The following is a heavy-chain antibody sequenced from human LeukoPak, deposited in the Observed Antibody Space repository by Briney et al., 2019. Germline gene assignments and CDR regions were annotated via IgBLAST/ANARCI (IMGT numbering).Heavy chain of an antibody. V-gene: IGHV1-2*02. J-gene: IGHJ4*02. CDR1: GYTFTGYY. D-gene: IGHD5-24*01. CDR2: INPNSGGT. CDR3: ARKEVGLHGDY. Sequence: ASVKVSCKASGYTFTGYYMHWVRQAPGQGLEWMGWINPNSGGTNYAQKFQGRVTMTRDTSISTAYMELRSLRSDDTAVYYCARKEVGLHGDYWGQGTLVTVSS.